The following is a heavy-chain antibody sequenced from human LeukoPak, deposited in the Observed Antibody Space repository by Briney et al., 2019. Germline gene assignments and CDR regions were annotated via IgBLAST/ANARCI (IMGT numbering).Heavy chain of an antibody. CDR3: ARGESSSWYIRAFDI. Sequence: PSETLSLTCTVSGGTISSYYWSWIRQHPGKGLEWIGYIYYSGSTYYNPSLKSRVTISVDTSKNQFSLKLSSVTAADTAVYYCARGESSSWYIRAFDIWGQGTMVTVSS. D-gene: IGHD6-13*01. J-gene: IGHJ3*02. V-gene: IGHV4-59*06. CDR2: IYYSGST. CDR1: GGTISSYY.